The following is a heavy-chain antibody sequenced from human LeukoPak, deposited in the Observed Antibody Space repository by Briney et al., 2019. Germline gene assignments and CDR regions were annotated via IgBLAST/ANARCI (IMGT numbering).Heavy chain of an antibody. CDR3: AREDSGISDNAFDI. CDR1: GGSVSSSHW. CDR2: IYYSGST. Sequence: PSETLSLTCAVSGGSVSSSHWWTWVRQPPGKGLEWIGAIYYSGSTNYNPSLKSRVTISVDKSKNQFSLKLNSVTAADTAVYYCAREDSGISDNAFDIWGQGTMVTISS. V-gene: IGHV4-4*02. D-gene: IGHD1-26*01. J-gene: IGHJ3*02.